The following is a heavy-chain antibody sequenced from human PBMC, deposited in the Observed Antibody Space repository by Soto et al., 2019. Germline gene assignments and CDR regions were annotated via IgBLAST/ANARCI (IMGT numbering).Heavy chain of an antibody. CDR1: GFTFSSYS. CDR3: ASPRPPSYYGMDV. CDR2: ISSSSSTI. V-gene: IGHV3-48*01. J-gene: IGHJ6*02. Sequence: GGSLRLSCAASGFTFSSYSMNWVRQAPGKGLEWVSYISSSSSTIYYADSVKGRFTISRDNAKNSLYLQMNSLRAEDTAVYYCASPRPPSYYGMDVWVQGNTMTVS.